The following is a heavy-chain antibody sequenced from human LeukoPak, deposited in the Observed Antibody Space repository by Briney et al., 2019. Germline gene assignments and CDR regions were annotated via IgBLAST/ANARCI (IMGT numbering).Heavy chain of an antibody. CDR3: ARIGYYYGSGGAENEFDP. CDR1: GGSISSYY. Sequence: SETLSLTCTVSGGSISSYYWSWIPQPPGKGREGIGYIFYSGSTNYNPSLKSRVTISVDTSKNHFSLKLSSVTAADTAVYYCARIGYYYGSGGAENEFDPWGQGTLVTVSS. D-gene: IGHD3-10*01. CDR2: IFYSGST. V-gene: IGHV4-59*08. J-gene: IGHJ5*02.